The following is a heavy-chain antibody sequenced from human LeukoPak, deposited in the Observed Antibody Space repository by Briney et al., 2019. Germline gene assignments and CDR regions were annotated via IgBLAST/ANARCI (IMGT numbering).Heavy chain of an antibody. CDR1: DGSISSNSYY. CDR2: ISYSGST. Sequence: SETLSLTCTVSDGSISSNSYYWGWIRQPPGKGLEWIGSISYSGSTYYNPSLKSRVTISLDTSKNQFSLKLSSVTAADTAVYYCARVGYSYGYSSKFDYWGQGTLVTVSS. V-gene: IGHV4-39*07. J-gene: IGHJ4*02. D-gene: IGHD5-18*01. CDR3: ARVGYSYGYSSKFDY.